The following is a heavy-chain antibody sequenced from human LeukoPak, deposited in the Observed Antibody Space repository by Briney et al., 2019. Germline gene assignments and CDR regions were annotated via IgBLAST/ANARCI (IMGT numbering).Heavy chain of an antibody. CDR3: ARVLPNRLLWFGVRAGWFDP. D-gene: IGHD3-10*01. Sequence: SETLSLTCTVSGGSISSYYWSWIRQPPGKGLEWIGYIYYRGSTNYNPSLKSRVTISVDTSKNQFSPKLSSVTAADTAVYYCARVLPNRLLWFGVRAGWFDPWGQGTLVTVSS. J-gene: IGHJ5*02. CDR2: IYYRGST. V-gene: IGHV4-59*01. CDR1: GGSISSYY.